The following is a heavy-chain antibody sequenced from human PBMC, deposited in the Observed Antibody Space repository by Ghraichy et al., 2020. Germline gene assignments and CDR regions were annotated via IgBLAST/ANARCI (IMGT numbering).Heavy chain of an antibody. CDR1: GGPFSSYA. Sequence: SVKVSCKASGGPFSSYAISWVRQAPGQGLEWMGGIIPIFGTANYAQKFQGRVTITADESTSTAYMELSSLRSEDTAVYYCARDGSGSSIPDAFDIWGQGTMVTVSS. V-gene: IGHV1-69*13. CDR3: ARDGSGSSIPDAFDI. J-gene: IGHJ3*02. CDR2: IIPIFGTA. D-gene: IGHD1-26*01.